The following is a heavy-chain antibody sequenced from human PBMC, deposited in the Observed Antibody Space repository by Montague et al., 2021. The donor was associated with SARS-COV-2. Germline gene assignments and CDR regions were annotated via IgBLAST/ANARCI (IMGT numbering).Heavy chain of an antibody. CDR3: ARDGYSSGWNGLHWFDS. D-gene: IGHD6-25*01. CDR2: IYTSGGT. CDR1: IGSISSGSYY. J-gene: IGHJ5*01. V-gene: IGHV4-61*02. Sequence: TLSLTCTVSIGSISSGSYYWSWIRQPAGKGLEWIGRIYTSGGTNYNPSLKSRATISVDTSKNQFSLKLSSVTAADTAVYYCARDGYSSGWNGLHWFDSWGQGTLVSVSS.